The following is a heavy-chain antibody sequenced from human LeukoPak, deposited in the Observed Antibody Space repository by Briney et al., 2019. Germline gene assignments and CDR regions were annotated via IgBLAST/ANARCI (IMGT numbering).Heavy chain of an antibody. J-gene: IGHJ4*02. CDR2: IYTSGST. Sequence: PSETLSLTCTVSGGSISSGSYYWSWIRQPAGKGLEWIGRIYTSGSTNYNPSLKSRVTISVDTSKNQFSLKLSSVTAADTAVYYCARIVEMATIGDFVVFDYWGQGTLVTVSS. V-gene: IGHV4-61*02. D-gene: IGHD5-24*01. CDR1: GGSISSGSYY. CDR3: ARIVEMATIGDFVVFDY.